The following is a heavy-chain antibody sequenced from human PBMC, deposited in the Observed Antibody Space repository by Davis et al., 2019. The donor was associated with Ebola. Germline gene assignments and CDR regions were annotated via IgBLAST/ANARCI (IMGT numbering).Heavy chain of an antibody. CDR3: ARRTPPDY. J-gene: IGHJ4*02. CDR2: ISTSSITK. Sequence: GESLKISCAASGFTFSSYNMNWVRQAPGKGLEWVSYISTSSITKYYADSVKGRFTISRDNSKNTLYLQMNSLRAEDTAVYYCARRTPPDYWGQGTLVTVSS. CDR1: GFTFSSYN. V-gene: IGHV3-48*01.